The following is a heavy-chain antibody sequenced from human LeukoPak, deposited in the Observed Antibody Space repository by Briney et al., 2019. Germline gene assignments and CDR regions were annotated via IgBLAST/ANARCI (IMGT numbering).Heavy chain of an antibody. V-gene: IGHV1-46*01. CDR3: AREPRSIVVVTATGYYFDY. CDR1: GYTFTSYY. J-gene: IGHJ4*02. Sequence: ASVKVSCKASGYTFTSYYMHWVRQAPGQGLEWMGIINPSGGSTSYTQKFQGRVTMTRDTSTSTVYMELSSLRSEDTAVYYCAREPRSIVVVTATGYYFDYWGQGTLVTVSS. D-gene: IGHD2-21*02. CDR2: INPSGGST.